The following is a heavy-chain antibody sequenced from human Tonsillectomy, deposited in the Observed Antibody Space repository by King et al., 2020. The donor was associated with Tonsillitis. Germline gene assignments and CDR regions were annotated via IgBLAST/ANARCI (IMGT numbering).Heavy chain of an antibody. CDR3: ARVLSGGNFIDY. CDR1: GFTFSSYT. CDR2: ISSRGGST. Sequence: QLVESGGGLVQPGGSLRLSCAASGFTFSSYTMHWVRQAPWKGLEYVSAISSRGGSTYYANCVKGRFTISRDNSKNTLYLQMGSLRAEDMAVYYCARVLSGGNFIDYWGQGTLVTVSS. V-gene: IGHV3-64*01. D-gene: IGHD4-23*01. J-gene: IGHJ4*02.